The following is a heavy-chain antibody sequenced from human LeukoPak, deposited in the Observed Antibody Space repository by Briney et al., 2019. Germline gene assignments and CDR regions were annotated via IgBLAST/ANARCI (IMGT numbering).Heavy chain of an antibody. Sequence: SETLSLTCVVYGGSFSGYYWSWIRQPPGKGLEWIGEINHSGSTNYNPSLKSRVTISVDTSKNQFSLKLSSVTAADTAVYYCARGRYYDILTGHDFDYWGQGTLVTVSS. V-gene: IGHV4-34*01. CDR3: ARGRYYDILTGHDFDY. CDR2: INHSGST. CDR1: GGSFSGYY. D-gene: IGHD3-9*01. J-gene: IGHJ4*02.